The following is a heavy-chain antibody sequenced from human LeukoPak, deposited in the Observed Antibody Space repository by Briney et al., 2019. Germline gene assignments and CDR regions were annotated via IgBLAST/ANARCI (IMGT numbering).Heavy chain of an antibody. CDR3: AXXXXXXXXGYYYYYGMDV. Sequence: ASVKVSCKASGYTFTSYGISWVRQAPGQGLEWMGWISAYNGNTNYAQKLQGRVTMTTDTSTSTAYMELRSLRSDDTAVYYCAXXXXXXXXGYYYYYGMDVWGQGTTVTVSS. V-gene: IGHV1-18*01. CDR2: ISAYNGNT. J-gene: IGHJ6*02. CDR1: GYTFTSYG.